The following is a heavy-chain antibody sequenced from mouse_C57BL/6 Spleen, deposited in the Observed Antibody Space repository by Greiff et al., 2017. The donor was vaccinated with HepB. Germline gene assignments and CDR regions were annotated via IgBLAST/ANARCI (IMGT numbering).Heavy chain of an antibody. V-gene: IGHV3-6*01. CDR2: ISYDGSN. J-gene: IGHJ4*01. CDR3: ATLYGSFAMDY. Sequence: EVKLQESGPGLVKPSQSLSLTCSVTGYSITSGYYWNWIRQFPGNKLEWMGYISYDGSNNYNPSLKNRISITRDTSKNQFFLKLNSVTTEDTATYYCATLYGSFAMDYWGQGTSVTVSS. D-gene: IGHD1-1*01. CDR1: GYSITSGYY.